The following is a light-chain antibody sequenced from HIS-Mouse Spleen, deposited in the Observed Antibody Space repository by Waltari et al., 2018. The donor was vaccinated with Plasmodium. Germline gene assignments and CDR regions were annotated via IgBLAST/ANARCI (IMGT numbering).Light chain of an antibody. CDR1: ALPKKY. CDR3: YSTDSSGNHRV. Sequence: SYELTQPPSVSVSPGQTARIPCSGDALPKKYAYWYQQKSGPAPVLVIYEDSKRPAGIPEGFAGSSSGTMATLTISGAQVEDEADYYCYSTDSSGNHRVFGGGTKLTVL. J-gene: IGLJ3*02. V-gene: IGLV3-10*01. CDR2: EDS.